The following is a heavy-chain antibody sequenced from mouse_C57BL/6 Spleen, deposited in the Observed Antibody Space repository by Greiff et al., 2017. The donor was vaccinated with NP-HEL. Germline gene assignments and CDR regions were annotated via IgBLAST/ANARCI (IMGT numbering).Heavy chain of an antibody. CDR2: IYPSDSET. V-gene: IGHV1-61*01. J-gene: IGHJ2*01. CDR1: GYTFTSYW. CDR3: ARTPIDYYGSSLFDY. Sequence: QVQLQQPGAELVRPGSSVKLSCKASGYTFTSYWMDWVKQRPGQGLEWIGNIYPSDSETHYNQKFKDKATLTVDKSSSTAYMQLSSLTSEDSAVYYCARTPIDYYGSSLFDYWGQGTTLTVSS. D-gene: IGHD1-1*01.